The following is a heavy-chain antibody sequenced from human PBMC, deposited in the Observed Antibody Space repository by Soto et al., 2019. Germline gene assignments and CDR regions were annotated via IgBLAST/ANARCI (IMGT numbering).Heavy chain of an antibody. D-gene: IGHD7-27*01. CDR1: GFTFSSYW. Sequence: GGSLRLSCAASGFTFSSYWMSWVRQAPGKGLEWVANIKQDGSEKYYVDSVKGRFTISRDNAKNSLYLQMNSLRAEGRGVYCCARDLNWGGGDDAFDIWGQGTMVTVSS. CDR3: ARDLNWGGGDDAFDI. V-gene: IGHV3-7*01. CDR2: IKQDGSEK. J-gene: IGHJ3*02.